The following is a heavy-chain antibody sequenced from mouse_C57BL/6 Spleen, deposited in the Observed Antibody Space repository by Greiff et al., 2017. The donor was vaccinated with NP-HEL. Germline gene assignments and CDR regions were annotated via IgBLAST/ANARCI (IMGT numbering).Heavy chain of an antibody. J-gene: IGHJ2*01. Sequence: EVKLMESEGGLVQPGSSMKLSCTASGFTFSDYYMAWVRQVPEKGLEWVANINYDGSSTYYLDSLKSRFIISRDNAKNILYLQMSSLKSEDTATYYCARSNWFFDYWGQGTTLTVSS. V-gene: IGHV5-16*01. CDR2: INYDGSST. CDR3: ARSNWFFDY. D-gene: IGHD4-1*01. CDR1: GFTFSDYY.